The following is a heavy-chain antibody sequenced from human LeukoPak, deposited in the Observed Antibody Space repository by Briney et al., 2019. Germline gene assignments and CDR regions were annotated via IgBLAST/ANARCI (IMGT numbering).Heavy chain of an antibody. V-gene: IGHV1-18*01. CDR2: ISTDNGNT. D-gene: IGHD1-14*01. Sequence: GASVKVSCKASGGTFSNYAISWVRQAPGQGLEWMGWISTDNGNTNYAQKFQGRVSMTTDTSTSTAYMELRSLRSDDTAVYYCARAENVFWDHRSAEYFQHWGQGTLVTVSS. J-gene: IGHJ1*01. CDR3: ARAENVFWDHRSAEYFQH. CDR1: GGTFSNYA.